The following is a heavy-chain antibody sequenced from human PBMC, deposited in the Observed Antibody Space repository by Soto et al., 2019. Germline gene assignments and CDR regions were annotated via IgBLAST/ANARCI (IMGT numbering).Heavy chain of an antibody. CDR2: IYYSGST. V-gene: IGHV4-30-4*01. Sequence: LSLTYTVSGVSISRGDYYWCLIRQPPGKGLEWIGYIYYSGSTNYNPSLKSRVTISVDKSKNQFSLKLSSVTAADTAVYYCAREVEMATIDYGGQGPLVTVSS. D-gene: IGHD5-12*01. J-gene: IGHJ4*02. CDR1: GVSISRGDYY. CDR3: AREVEMATIDY.